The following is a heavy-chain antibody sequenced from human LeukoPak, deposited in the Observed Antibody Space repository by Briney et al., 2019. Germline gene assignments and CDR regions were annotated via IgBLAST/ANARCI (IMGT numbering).Heavy chain of an antibody. V-gene: IGHV1-69*04. J-gene: IGHJ5*02. CDR2: IIPILGIA. D-gene: IGHD6-25*01. CDR1: RGTFSSYA. CDR3: ARARSIAATYDP. Sequence: SVKVSCKASRGTFSSYAISWVRQAPGQGLEWMGRIIPILGIANYAQKFQGRVTITADKSTSTAYMELSSLRSEDTAVYYCARARSIAATYDPWGQGTLVTVSS.